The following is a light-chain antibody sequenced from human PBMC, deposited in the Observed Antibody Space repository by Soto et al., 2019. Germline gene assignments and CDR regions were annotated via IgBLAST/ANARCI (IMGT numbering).Light chain of an antibody. Sequence: DIPLTQSPSFLSASVGDRVTITCRASQGMSSYLAWYQQKPGKAPKLLIYATSTLQSGVPSRFSGSGSGTECTLTVSSLQPEDFATYYCQQRITFGGGTKVEIK. J-gene: IGKJ4*01. V-gene: IGKV1-9*01. CDR3: QQRIT. CDR2: ATS. CDR1: QGMSSY.